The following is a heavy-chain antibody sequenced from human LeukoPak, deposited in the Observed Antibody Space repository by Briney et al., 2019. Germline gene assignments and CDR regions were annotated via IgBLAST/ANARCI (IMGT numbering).Heavy chain of an antibody. J-gene: IGHJ4*02. D-gene: IGHD3-10*01. CDR1: GYTFTSYG. CDR3: ARALYYYGSGARYYFDY. Sequence: ASVKVSCKASGYTFTSYGISWVRQAPGQGLEWMGWISAYNGNTNYAQKLQGRVTMTTDTSTSTAYMELRSLRSDDTAVYYCARALYYYGSGARYYFDYWGQGTLVTVSS. CDR2: ISAYNGNT. V-gene: IGHV1-18*01.